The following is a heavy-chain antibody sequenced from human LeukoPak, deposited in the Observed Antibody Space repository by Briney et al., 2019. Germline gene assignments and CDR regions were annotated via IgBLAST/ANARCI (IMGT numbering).Heavy chain of an antibody. D-gene: IGHD2-15*01. V-gene: IGHV4-34*01. CDR3: ARSTYLLALDY. CDR1: GGSFSGYY. CDR2: INHSGST. J-gene: IGHJ4*02. Sequence: SETLSLTCAVYGGSFSGYYWSWIRQPPGKGLEWIGEINHSGSTNYNPSLKSRVTISVDTSKNQFSLKLSSVTAADTAVYYCARSTYLLALDYWGQGTLVTVSS.